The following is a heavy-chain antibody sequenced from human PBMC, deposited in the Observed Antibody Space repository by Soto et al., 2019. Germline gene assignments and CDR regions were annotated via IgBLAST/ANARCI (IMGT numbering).Heavy chain of an antibody. J-gene: IGHJ5*02. CDR3: AHHTVTPATNWFDP. CDR2: IYWNDDK. D-gene: IGHD4-4*01. V-gene: IGHV2-5*01. Sequence: GSGPTLVNPTQTLTLTCTFSGFSLTTSGVGVGWIRQPPGKALEWLALIYWNDDKRYSPSLRGRLTITKDTSKNQVVLAMTNMDPVDTATYYCAHHTVTPATNWFDPWGLGTLVTVSS. CDR1: GFSLTTSGVG.